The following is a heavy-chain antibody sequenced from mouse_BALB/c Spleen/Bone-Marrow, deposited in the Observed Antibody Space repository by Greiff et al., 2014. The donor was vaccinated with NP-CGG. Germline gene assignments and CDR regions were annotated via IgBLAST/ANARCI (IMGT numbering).Heavy chain of an antibody. CDR3: AREVLYGNYSDY. CDR1: GYAFTNYL. J-gene: IGHJ2*01. V-gene: IGHV1-54*01. Sequence: VQLQQSGAELVRPGTSVKVSCKASGYAFTNYLIEWVKQRPGQGLEWIGVINPGSGGTNYNEKFKGKATLTVDKSSSTAYMQLSSLTSEDSAVYFCAREVLYGNYSDYWGQGTTLTVSS. CDR2: INPGSGGT. D-gene: IGHD2-1*01.